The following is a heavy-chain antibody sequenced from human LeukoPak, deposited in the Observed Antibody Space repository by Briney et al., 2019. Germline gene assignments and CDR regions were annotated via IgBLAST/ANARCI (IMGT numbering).Heavy chain of an antibody. CDR3: ARHQGGSWYYYYYGMDV. V-gene: IGHV4-59*08. CDR1: GGSISSYY. D-gene: IGHD6-13*01. Sequence: SETLSLTCTVSGGSISSYYWSWIRQPPGKGLEWIGYIYYSGSTNYDPSLKSRVTISVDTSKNQFSLKLSSVTAADTAVYYCARHQGGSWYYYYYGMDVWGQGTTVTVSS. CDR2: IYYSGST. J-gene: IGHJ6*02.